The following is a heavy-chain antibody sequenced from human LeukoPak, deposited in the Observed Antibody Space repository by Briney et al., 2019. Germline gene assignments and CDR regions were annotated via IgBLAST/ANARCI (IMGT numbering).Heavy chain of an antibody. CDR3: ARDIVVVPAADNWFDP. Sequence: GGSLRLSCAASGFTFSDYYMSWIRQAPGKGLEWVSYISSSGSTIYYADSVKGRFTISRDNAKSSLYLQMNSLRAEDTAVYYCARDIVVVPAADNWFDPWGQGALVNVSS. J-gene: IGHJ5*02. D-gene: IGHD2-2*01. CDR2: ISSSGSTI. V-gene: IGHV3-11*01. CDR1: GFTFSDYY.